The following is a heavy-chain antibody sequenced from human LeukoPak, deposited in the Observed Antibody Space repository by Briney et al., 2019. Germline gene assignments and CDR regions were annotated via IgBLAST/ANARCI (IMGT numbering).Heavy chain of an antibody. Sequence: PGGSLRLSCAASGFSFSTYAVSWVRQAPGRGLEWVSATSGSGSSTFYADSVKGRFTMSRDNSKNTLYLQMNSLRDEDTAVYYCAKRAAREFDYWGQGTLVTVSS. D-gene: IGHD6-25*01. CDR3: AKRAAREFDY. CDR1: GFSFSTYA. J-gene: IGHJ4*02. CDR2: TSGSGSST. V-gene: IGHV3-23*01.